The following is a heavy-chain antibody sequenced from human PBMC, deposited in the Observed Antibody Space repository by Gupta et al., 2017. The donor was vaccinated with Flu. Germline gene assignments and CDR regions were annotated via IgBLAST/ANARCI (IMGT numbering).Heavy chain of an antibody. J-gene: IGHJ4*02. CDR3: ARVEAYCGGDCYRHGGHYFDY. V-gene: IGHV1-3*01. Sequence: QKFQGRVTITRDTSASTAYMELSSLRSEDTAVYYCARVEAYCGGDCYRHGGHYFDYWGQGTLVTVSS. D-gene: IGHD2-21*02.